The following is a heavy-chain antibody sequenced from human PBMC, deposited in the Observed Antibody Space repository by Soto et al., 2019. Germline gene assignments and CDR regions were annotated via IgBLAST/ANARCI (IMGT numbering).Heavy chain of an antibody. CDR1: GFSLSTSGVG. J-gene: IGHJ6*03. CDR2: IYWDDDK. V-gene: IGHV2-5*02. Sequence: QITLKESGPTLVKPTQPLTLTCTFSGFSLSTSGVGVGWIRQPPGKALEWLALIYWDDDKRYSPSLKSRLTITKDTSKNQVVLTMTNMDPVDTATYYCGQNRIAIAGTDYYYYMDVWGKGTTVTVSS. D-gene: IGHD6-13*01. CDR3: GQNRIAIAGTDYYYYMDV.